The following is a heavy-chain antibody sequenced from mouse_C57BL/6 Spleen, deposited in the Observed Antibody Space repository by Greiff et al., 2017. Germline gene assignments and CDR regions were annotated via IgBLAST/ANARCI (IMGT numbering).Heavy chain of an antibody. CDR2: IDPSDSYT. CDR3: ARGGGPYYSNTGAMDY. V-gene: IGHV1-50*01. D-gene: IGHD2-5*01. CDR1: GYTFTSYW. J-gene: IGHJ4*01. Sequence: QVQLQQPGAELVKPGASVKLSCKASGYTFTSYWMQWVKQRPGQGLEWIGEIDPSDSYTNYNQKFKGKATLTVDTSSSTAYMQLSSLTSEDSAVYYCARGGGPYYSNTGAMDYWGQGTSVTVSS.